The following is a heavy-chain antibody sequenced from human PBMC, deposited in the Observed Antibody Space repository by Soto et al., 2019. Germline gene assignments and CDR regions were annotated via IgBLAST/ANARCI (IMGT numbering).Heavy chain of an antibody. Sequence: QVQLVQSGAEVKKPGASVKVSCKASGYNFISYDINWVRQAPGQGLEWMGWMNPDTDFGNTGYAPKFQGRVTMTRDTSTNTAYMELSSLRSDDTAISYCAITSSWYNSYFGLEAWGQGTTVIVSS. D-gene: IGHD6-19*01. CDR1: GYNFISYD. CDR2: MNPDTDFGNT. V-gene: IGHV1-8*01. CDR3: AITSSWYNSYFGLEA. J-gene: IGHJ6*02.